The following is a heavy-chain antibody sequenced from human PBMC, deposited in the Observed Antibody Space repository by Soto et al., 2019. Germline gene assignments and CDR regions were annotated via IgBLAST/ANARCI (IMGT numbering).Heavy chain of an antibody. Sequence: QVQLQESGPGLVKPSETLSLTCTVSGGSIRSGNYYWSWIRQSPVKGLEWIGYIFYTGSTNYTPSLKSRVTISMDTSKNQFSLKLRSVTAADTAVYYCARDVTTSGRHPPESTWGQGTLVTVS. J-gene: IGHJ5*02. D-gene: IGHD6-19*01. CDR3: ARDVTTSGRHPPEST. V-gene: IGHV4-61*01. CDR1: GGSIRSGNYY. CDR2: IFYTGST.